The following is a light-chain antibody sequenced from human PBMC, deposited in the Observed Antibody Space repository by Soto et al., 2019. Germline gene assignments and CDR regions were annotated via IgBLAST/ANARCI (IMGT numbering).Light chain of an antibody. J-gene: IGKJ4*01. CDR2: GAS. Sequence: EIVMTQSPATLSLSPGERATLSCRASQSVSSSYLSWYQQKPGQAPSLLIYGASTRATGIPARFSGSGSGTDFTLTISSLQPEDFAVYYCQQVNIYPLTFGGGTKVEIK. CDR1: QSVSSSY. CDR3: QQVNIYPLT. V-gene: IGKV3D-7*01.